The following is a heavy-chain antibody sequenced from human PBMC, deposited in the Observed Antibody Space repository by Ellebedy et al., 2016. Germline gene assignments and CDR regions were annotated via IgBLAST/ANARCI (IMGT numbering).Heavy chain of an antibody. J-gene: IGHJ4*02. CDR1: GFSFDDTT. CDR3: ATSRTFDY. Sequence: GESLKISCVASGFSFDDTTMHWVRQTPGKGLEWVSLINWDGSKTYYADSVKGRFTISRDNAKNSLYLQMNSLRAEDTAVYYCATSRTFDYWGQGTLVTVSS. V-gene: IGHV3-43*01. CDR2: INWDGSKT.